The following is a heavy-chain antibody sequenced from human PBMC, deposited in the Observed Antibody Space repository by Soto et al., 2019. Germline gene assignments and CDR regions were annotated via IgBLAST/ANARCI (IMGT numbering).Heavy chain of an antibody. CDR1: GYTFTGYY. Sequence: QVRLVQSGAEVKKPGASVKVSCKASGYTFTGYYIHWVRQAPGQGLAWVGWINPNSGGANIAQKFQGWVTMTSDTYISTTYMELSRLRSNHTAVYFCAREYYDVSASYGFEIWGQVTMVTVAS. CDR3: AREYYDVSASYGFEI. V-gene: IGHV1-2*04. D-gene: IGHD3-16*01. J-gene: IGHJ3*02. CDR2: INPNSGGA.